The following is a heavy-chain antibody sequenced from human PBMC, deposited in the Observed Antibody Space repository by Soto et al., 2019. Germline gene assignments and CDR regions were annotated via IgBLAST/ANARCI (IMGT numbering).Heavy chain of an antibody. CDR3: ARVGSLVGAGTSDY. V-gene: IGHV3-11*01. Sequence: QVQLVEFGGDLVKPGGSLRLSCAASGFTFSDYYMSWIRQAPGKGLEWVSYNSSEGKTEIYSDSVRGRFTISRDNARQSLYLQMSSLRAEDTAMYYCARVGSLVGAGTSDYWGHGTLVIVSS. CDR1: GFTFSDYY. J-gene: IGHJ4*01. CDR2: NSSEGKTE. D-gene: IGHD6-13*01.